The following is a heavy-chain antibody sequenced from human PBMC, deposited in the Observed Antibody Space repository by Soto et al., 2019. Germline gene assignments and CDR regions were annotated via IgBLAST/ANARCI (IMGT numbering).Heavy chain of an antibody. Sequence: GGSLRLSCAASGFTFSSYGMHWVRQAPGKGLEWVAVIWYDGSNKYYADSVKGRFTISRDNSKNTLYLQMNSLRAEDTAVYYCARGHVDIVATHYYFDYWGQGTLVTVSS. J-gene: IGHJ4*02. CDR2: IWYDGSNK. CDR1: GFTFSSYG. CDR3: ARGHVDIVATHYYFDY. V-gene: IGHV3-33*01. D-gene: IGHD5-12*01.